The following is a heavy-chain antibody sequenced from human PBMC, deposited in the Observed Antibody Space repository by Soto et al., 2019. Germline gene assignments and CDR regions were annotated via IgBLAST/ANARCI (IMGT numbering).Heavy chain of an antibody. J-gene: IGHJ5*01. D-gene: IGHD2-2*01. CDR2: IYYSGST. CDR1: GGSLSSTVFY. V-gene: IGHV4-39*01. CDR3: ARHTIKIVVVPVWNWFDS. Sequence: PSETLSLTCTVSGGSLSSTVFYWGWIRQPPGKGLEWIGTIYYSGSTYYNPPLKSRATISVDTPKNKSSLKRSSVNAADAALYYCARHTIKIVVVPVWNWFDSWGQVTLVTVSS.